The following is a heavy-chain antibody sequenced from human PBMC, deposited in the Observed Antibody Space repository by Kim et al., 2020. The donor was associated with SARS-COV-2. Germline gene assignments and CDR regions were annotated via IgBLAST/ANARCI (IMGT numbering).Heavy chain of an antibody. D-gene: IGHD5-18*01. V-gene: IGHV4-31*02. J-gene: IGHJ2*01. Sequence: YYNPSLKSRVTISVDTSKNHFSLKLSSVTAADTAVYYCARLVTAGANFDLWGRGTLVTVSS. CDR3: ARLVTAGANFDL.